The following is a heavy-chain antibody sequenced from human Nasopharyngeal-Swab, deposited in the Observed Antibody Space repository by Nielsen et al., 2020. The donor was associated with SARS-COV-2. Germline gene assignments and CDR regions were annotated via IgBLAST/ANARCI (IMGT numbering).Heavy chain of an antibody. CDR3: AVYSFVHQDAFDI. CDR1: GYTFTNYA. D-gene: IGHD4-11*01. CDR2: ITAGNGKT. V-gene: IGHV1-3*01. J-gene: IGHJ3*02. Sequence: ASVKVSCKASGYTFTNYAIHWVRQAPGQRLEWMGWITAGNGKTKYSQNFQGRVTITTDTSATTAYMELRSLRSEDTAIYYCAVYSFVHQDAFDIWGQGTSVTVSS.